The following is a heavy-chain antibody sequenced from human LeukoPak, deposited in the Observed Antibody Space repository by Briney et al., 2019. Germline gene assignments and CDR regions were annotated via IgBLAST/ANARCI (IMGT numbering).Heavy chain of an antibody. CDR3: ARDLGRELLGEGYFDY. CDR2: ISFDGSNK. J-gene: IGHJ4*02. Sequence: QPGGSLRLSCAASRFTFSSYPMHWVRQAPGKGLEWVAFISFDGSNKYYADSVKGRFTISRDNSKNTLYLQMNSLRAEDTAVYYCARDLGRELLGEGYFDYWGQGTLVTVSS. CDR1: RFTFSSYP. D-gene: IGHD3-10*01. V-gene: IGHV3-30-3*01.